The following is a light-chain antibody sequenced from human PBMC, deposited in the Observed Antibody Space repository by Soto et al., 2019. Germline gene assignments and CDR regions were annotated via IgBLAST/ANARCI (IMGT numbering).Light chain of an antibody. Sequence: DIQMTQSPSTLSASVGARAPITCRASQSISSWLAWYQQKPGKAPKLLIYKASTLKSGVPSRFSGSGSGTDFTLTISCLQSEDFATYYCQQYYSYPLTFGGGTKV. CDR3: QQYYSYPLT. J-gene: IGKJ4*01. V-gene: IGKV1-5*03. CDR1: QSISSW. CDR2: KAS.